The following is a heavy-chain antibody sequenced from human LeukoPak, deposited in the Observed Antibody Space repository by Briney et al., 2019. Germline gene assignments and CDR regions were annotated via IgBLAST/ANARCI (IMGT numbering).Heavy chain of an antibody. CDR2: ISSNGGST. CDR3: ARGFIAAAGTGTFY. Sequence: GGSLRLSCAASGFTFSSYAMHWVRQAPGKGLEYVSAISSNGGSTYYANSVKGRFTISRDNSKNTLYLQMGSLRPEDMAVYYCARGFIAAAGTGTFYWGQGTLVTVSS. D-gene: IGHD6-13*01. V-gene: IGHV3-64*01. CDR1: GFTFSSYA. J-gene: IGHJ4*02.